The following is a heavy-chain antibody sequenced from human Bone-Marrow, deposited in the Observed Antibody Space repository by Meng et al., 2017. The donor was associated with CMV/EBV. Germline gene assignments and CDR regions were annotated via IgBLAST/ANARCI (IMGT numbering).Heavy chain of an antibody. J-gene: IGHJ3*02. CDR1: GFTFSSYE. V-gene: IGHV3-48*03. CDR2: ISSSGSTI. CDR3: AREWGYCSSTSCRNPHDAFDI. D-gene: IGHD2-2*01. Sequence: GESLKISCAASGFTFSSYEMNWVRQAPGKGLEWVSYISSSGSTIYYADSVKGRFTISRDNAKNSLYLQMNSLRAEDTAVYYCAREWGYCSSTSCRNPHDAFDICGQGTMVTVSS.